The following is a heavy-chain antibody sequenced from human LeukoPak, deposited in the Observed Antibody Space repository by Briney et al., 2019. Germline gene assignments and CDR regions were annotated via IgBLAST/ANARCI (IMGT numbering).Heavy chain of an antibody. CDR1: GGSITSSY. CDR3: ARGRYSAGYNWFDP. V-gene: IGHV4-59*01. CDR2: IHYTGST. Sequence: SETLSLTCTVSGGSITSSYWSWIRQSPGKGLEWIGYIHYTGSTNYNPSLKSRVTMLIDTSKNQFSLKLSSVTAADTAVYYCARGRYSAGYNWFDPWGQGTLVPVSS. D-gene: IGHD3-9*01. J-gene: IGHJ5*02.